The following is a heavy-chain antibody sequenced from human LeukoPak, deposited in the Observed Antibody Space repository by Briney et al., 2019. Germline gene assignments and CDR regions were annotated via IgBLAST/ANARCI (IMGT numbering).Heavy chain of an antibody. V-gene: IGHV1-18*01. Sequence: GASVKVSCKASGYTFTSYSISWVRQAPGQGLEWMGWISAYNGNTNYAQKLQGRVTMTTDTSTSTAYMELRSLRSDDTAVYYCARAKDSSGYYLLYYFDYWGQGTLVTVSS. CDR1: GYTFTSYS. D-gene: IGHD3-22*01. CDR2: ISAYNGNT. J-gene: IGHJ4*02. CDR3: ARAKDSSGYYLLYYFDY.